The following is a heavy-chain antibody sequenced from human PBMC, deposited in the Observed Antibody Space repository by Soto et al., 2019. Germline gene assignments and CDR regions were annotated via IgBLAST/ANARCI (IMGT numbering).Heavy chain of an antibody. CDR3: AREFLYSGYDYQHTNWFDP. V-gene: IGHV1-2*02. D-gene: IGHD5-12*01. J-gene: IGHJ5*02. CDR2: INPNSGGT. Sequence: ASVKVSCKASGYTFTVYYMHWVRQAPGQGLEWMGWINPNSGGTNYAQKFQGRVTMTRDTSISTAYLELSRLRSDDTAVYYCAREFLYSGYDYQHTNWFDPWGQGTLVTVSS. CDR1: GYTFTVYY.